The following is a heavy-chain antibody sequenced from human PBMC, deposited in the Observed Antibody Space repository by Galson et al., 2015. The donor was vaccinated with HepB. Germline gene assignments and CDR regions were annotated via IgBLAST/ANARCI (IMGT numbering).Heavy chain of an antibody. CDR3: ARERLGELSLRFDY. CDR1: GFTFSSYW. D-gene: IGHD3-16*02. J-gene: IGHJ4*02. V-gene: IGHV3-7*01. CDR2: IKQDGSEK. Sequence: SLRLSCAASGFTFSSYWMSWVRQAPGKGLEWVANIKQDGSEKYYVDSVKGRFTISRDNAKNSLYLQMNSLRAEDTAVYYCARERLGELSLRFDYWGQGTLVTVSS.